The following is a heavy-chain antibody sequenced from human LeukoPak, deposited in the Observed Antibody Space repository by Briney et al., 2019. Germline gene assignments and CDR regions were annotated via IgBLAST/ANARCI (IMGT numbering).Heavy chain of an antibody. CDR3: AKGRYVAAAAIDY. Sequence: GGSLRLSCAASGFTFSSYAMSWVRQAPGKGLELVSAISGSGGSTYYAGSVKGRFTISRDNSRNTLYLQMNSLRAEDTAVYYCAKGRYVAAAAIDYWGQGTLVTVSS. J-gene: IGHJ4*02. D-gene: IGHD6-13*01. CDR2: ISGSGGST. CDR1: GFTFSSYA. V-gene: IGHV3-23*01.